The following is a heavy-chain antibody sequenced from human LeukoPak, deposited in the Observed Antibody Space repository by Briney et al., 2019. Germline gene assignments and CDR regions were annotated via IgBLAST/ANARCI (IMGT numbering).Heavy chain of an antibody. CDR1: GGSISSGGYY. Sequence: SETLSLTCTVSGGSISSGGYYWSWIRQHPGKGLEWIGYIYYSGSTYYNPSLKSRVTISVDTSKNQFSLKLSSVTAADTAVYYCARVLPSGYYGSGSYYNTVIDYWGQGTLVTVSS. CDR2: IYYSGST. V-gene: IGHV4-31*03. CDR3: ARVLPSGYYGSGSYYNTVIDY. J-gene: IGHJ4*02. D-gene: IGHD3-10*01.